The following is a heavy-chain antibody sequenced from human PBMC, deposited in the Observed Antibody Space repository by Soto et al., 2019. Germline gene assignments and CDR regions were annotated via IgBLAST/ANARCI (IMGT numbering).Heavy chain of an antibody. D-gene: IGHD3-22*01. J-gene: IGHJ1*01. CDR2: ISYDGSNK. Sequence: QVQLVESGGGVVQPGRSLRLSCAASGFTFSSYAMHWVRQAPGKGLEWVAVISYDGSNKYYADSVKGRFTISRDNSKNTLYLQMNSLRAEDTAVYYCARDLPNYDSSGYYYGRYFQHWGQGTLVTVSS. CDR3: ARDLPNYDSSGYYYGRYFQH. V-gene: IGHV3-30-3*01. CDR1: GFTFSSYA.